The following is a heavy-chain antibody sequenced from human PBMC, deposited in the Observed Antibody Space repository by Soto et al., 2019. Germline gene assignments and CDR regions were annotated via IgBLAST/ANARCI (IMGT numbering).Heavy chain of an antibody. Sequence: GGSLRLSCAASGFTFNNYWMSWVRQAPGKGLERVANIRGDGSQIYYVDSVKGRFTISRDNAKNSLYLQMNSLRVEDTAVYYCARALTIADYWGQGALVTVSS. V-gene: IGHV3-7*01. CDR3: ARALTIADY. CDR2: IRGDGSQI. J-gene: IGHJ4*02. CDR1: GFTFNNYW.